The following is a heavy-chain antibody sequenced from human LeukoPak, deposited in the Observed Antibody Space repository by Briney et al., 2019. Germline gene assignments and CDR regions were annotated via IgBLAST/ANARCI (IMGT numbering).Heavy chain of an antibody. J-gene: IGHJ4*02. CDR1: GGSISSYH. CDR2: IYYSGST. V-gene: IGHV4-59*01. D-gene: IGHD6-13*01. CDR3: ARALVSDHFDY. Sequence: SETLSLTCTVSGGSISSYHWSWIRQPPGKGLEWIGYIYYSGSTNYNPSLKSRVTISVDTSKNQFSLKLSSVTAADTAVYYCARALVSDHFDYWGQGTLVTVSS.